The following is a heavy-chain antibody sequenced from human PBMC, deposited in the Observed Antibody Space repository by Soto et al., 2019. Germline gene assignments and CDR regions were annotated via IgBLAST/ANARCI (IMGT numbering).Heavy chain of an antibody. J-gene: IGHJ6*02. Sequence: ASVKVSCKASGYTFTSYDMKWVRQATGQGLEWMGWMNPNSGNTGYAQKFQGRVTMTRNTSISTAYMELSSLRSEDTAVYYCARWRSGYCSSTSCYPRSYYYYGMDVWGQGTTVTVSS. D-gene: IGHD2-2*03. CDR2: MNPNSGNT. V-gene: IGHV1-8*01. CDR3: ARWRSGYCSSTSCYPRSYYYYGMDV. CDR1: GYTFTSYD.